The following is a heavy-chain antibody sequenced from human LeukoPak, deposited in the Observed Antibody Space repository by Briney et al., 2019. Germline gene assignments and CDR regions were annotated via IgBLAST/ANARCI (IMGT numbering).Heavy chain of an antibody. D-gene: IGHD1-1*01. J-gene: IGHJ4*02. V-gene: IGHV3-13*01. Sequence: GGSLRLSCAASGFTFSDYDMYWVRQATGKGLEWVSAIGTAGDTYYTGSVKGRFTISRENAKNSLYLQMNSLRAGDTAVYYCARVAKERVGGVYYFDYWGQGTLVTVSS. CDR2: IGTAGDT. CDR1: GFTFSDYD. CDR3: ARVAKERVGGVYYFDY.